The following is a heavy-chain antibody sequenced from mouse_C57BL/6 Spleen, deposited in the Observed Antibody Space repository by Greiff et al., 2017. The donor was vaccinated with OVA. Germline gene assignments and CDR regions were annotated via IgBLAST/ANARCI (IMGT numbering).Heavy chain of an antibody. CDR3: ARYDYDGFAY. J-gene: IGHJ3*01. CDR1: GYTFTDYN. D-gene: IGHD2-4*01. V-gene: IGHV1-18*01. CDR2: INPNNGGT. Sequence: DVQLQESGPELVKPGASVKIPCKASGYTFTDYNMDWVKQSHGKSLEWIGDINPNNGGTIYNQKFKGKATLTVDKSSSTAYMELRSLTSEDTAVYYCARYDYDGFAYWGQGTLVTVSA.